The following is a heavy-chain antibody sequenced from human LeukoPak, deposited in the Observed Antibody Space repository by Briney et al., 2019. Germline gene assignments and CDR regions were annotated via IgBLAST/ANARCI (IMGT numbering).Heavy chain of an antibody. CDR3: VTGRYSYGWYDH. Sequence: ASETLSLTCTVSGGSISSFYWSWIRQPPGKGLEWIGYMYYGGSPNYNPSLKSRVITSLDTSKNQFSLKLSSVTTADTAVYYCVTGRYSYGWYDHWGQGILVTVSS. D-gene: IGHD1-26*01. CDR2: MYYGGSP. V-gene: IGHV4-59*13. CDR1: GGSISSFY. J-gene: IGHJ5*02.